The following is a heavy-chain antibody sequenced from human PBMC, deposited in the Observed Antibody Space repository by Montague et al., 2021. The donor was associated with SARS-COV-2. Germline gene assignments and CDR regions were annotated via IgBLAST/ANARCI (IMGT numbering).Heavy chain of an antibody. V-gene: IGHV6-1*01. Sequence: CAISGDSVSSNSAAWNWIRQSPSRGLEWLGRTYFRSQWYSDYAVSVKSRITINPDTSKNQFSLQLNSVTPEGTAVYYCARDAANTRIAVAGYYYYAMGVWGQGTTVTVSS. CDR3: ARDAANTRIAVAGYYYYAMGV. D-gene: IGHD6-19*01. CDR1: GDSVSSNSAA. CDR2: TYFRSQWYS. J-gene: IGHJ6*02.